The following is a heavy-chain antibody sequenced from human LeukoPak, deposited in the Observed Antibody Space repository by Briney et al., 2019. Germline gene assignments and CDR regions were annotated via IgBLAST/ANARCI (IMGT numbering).Heavy chain of an antibody. D-gene: IGHD3-10*01. V-gene: IGHV1-2*02. CDR3: AREKLLWKNWFDP. J-gene: IGHJ5*02. CDR1: GYTFTGYY. Sequence: ASVKVSCKASGYTFTGYYMHWVRQAPGQGLEWMGWINPNSGGTNYAQKFQGRVTMTRDTSISTAYMELSRLRSGDTAVYYCAREKLLWKNWFDPWGQGTLATVSS. CDR2: INPNSGGT.